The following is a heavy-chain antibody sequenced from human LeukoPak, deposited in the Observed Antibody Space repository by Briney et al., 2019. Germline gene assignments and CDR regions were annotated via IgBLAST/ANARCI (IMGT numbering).Heavy chain of an antibody. J-gene: IGHJ4*02. CDR3: AKAPVRLSTVTFVDY. D-gene: IGHD4-17*01. CDR2: ISSSSSYI. CDR1: GFTFSSYS. V-gene: IGHV3-21*04. Sequence: GGSLRLSCAASGFTFSSYSMNWVRQAPGKGLEWVSSISSSSSYIYYADSVKGRFTISRDNAKNSLYLQMNSLRAEDTALYYCAKAPVRLSTVTFVDYWGQGTLVTVSS.